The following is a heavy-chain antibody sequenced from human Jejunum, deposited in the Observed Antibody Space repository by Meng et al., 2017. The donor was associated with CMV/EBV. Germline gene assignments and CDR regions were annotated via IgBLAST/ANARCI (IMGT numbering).Heavy chain of an antibody. Sequence: SGGSSSSDSYYGGWIRRPAGKGMEWVGNIYYDGDTCYHTSFRSRVATSVDMSKNQFSLMLSSVTAADTAVYCCARTHLMRSYCDYWGQGTLVTVSS. J-gene: IGHJ4*02. CDR3: ARTHLMRSYCDY. CDR2: IYYDGDT. V-gene: IGHV4-39*07. CDR1: GGSSSSDSYY. D-gene: IGHD1-26*01.